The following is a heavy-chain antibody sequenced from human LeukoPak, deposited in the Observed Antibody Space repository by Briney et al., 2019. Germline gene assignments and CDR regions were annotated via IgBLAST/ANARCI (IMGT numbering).Heavy chain of an antibody. J-gene: IGHJ4*02. CDR3: ARVTRGSSSALDYFDY. Sequence: SVKVSCKASGGTFSSYAISWVRQAPGQGLEWMGGIIPIFGTANYAQKFQGRVTITTDKSTSTAYMELSSLRSEDTAVYYCARVTRGSSSALDYFDYWGQGTLVTVSS. V-gene: IGHV1-69*05. CDR1: GGTFSSYA. CDR2: IIPIFGTA. D-gene: IGHD6-6*01.